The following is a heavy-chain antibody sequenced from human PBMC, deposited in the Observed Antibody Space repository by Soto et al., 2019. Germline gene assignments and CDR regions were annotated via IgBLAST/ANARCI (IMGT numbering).Heavy chain of an antibody. CDR1: GGSISSYY. CDR2: IYYSGST. J-gene: IGHJ5*02. D-gene: IGHD6-13*01. V-gene: IGHV4-59*01. CDR3: ARDRISAAGGWFDP. Sequence: SENLSLTCTVSGGSISSYYWSWIRQPPGRGLEWIGYIYYSGSTNYNPSLKSRVTISVGTSKNQFSLKLSSVTAADKAVYCCARDRISAAGGWFDPWGQGTMVTVSS.